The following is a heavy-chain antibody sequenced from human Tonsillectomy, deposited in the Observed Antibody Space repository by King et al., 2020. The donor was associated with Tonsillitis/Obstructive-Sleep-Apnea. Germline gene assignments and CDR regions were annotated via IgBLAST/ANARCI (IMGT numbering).Heavy chain of an antibody. V-gene: IGHV3-30*04. CDR2: ISYDGSNK. CDR1: GFTFSSYA. CDR3: ARCRTPGSSTSYFFDY. J-gene: IGHJ4*02. D-gene: IGHD2-2*01. Sequence: VQLVESGGGVVQPGRSLRLSCAASGFTFSSYAMHWVRQAPGKGLEWVAVISYDGSNKYYADSVKGRFTISRDNSKNTLYLQMNSLRAEDTAVYYCARCRTPGSSTSYFFDYWGQGTLVTVCS.